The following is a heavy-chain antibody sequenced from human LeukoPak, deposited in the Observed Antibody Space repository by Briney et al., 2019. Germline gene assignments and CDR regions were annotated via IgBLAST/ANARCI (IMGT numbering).Heavy chain of an antibody. CDR3: ASRYCSSTSCYKGSYCYYGMDV. Sequence: GASVKVSCKASGYTFTSYYMHWVRQAPGQGLEWMGIINPSGGSTSYAQKFQGRVTMTRDTSTSTVYMELSSLRSEDTAVYYCASRYCSSTSCYKGSYCYYGMDVWGQGTTVTVSS. CDR1: GYTFTSYY. D-gene: IGHD2-2*02. J-gene: IGHJ6*02. CDR2: INPSGGST. V-gene: IGHV1-46*01.